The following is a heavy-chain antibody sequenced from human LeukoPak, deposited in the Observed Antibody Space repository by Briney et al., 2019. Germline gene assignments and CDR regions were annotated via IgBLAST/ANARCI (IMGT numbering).Heavy chain of an antibody. CDR1: GATFITYA. V-gene: IGHV1-69*04. D-gene: IGHD3-10*01. CDR2: IIPILDVA. Sequence: VKVSCKSSGATFITYAISGVRQAPGQGLEWMGRIIPILDVADYAQQFQGRVTISADRSTSTVYMDLSSLRSEDTATYYCARFHVHGYSYGWVINHRDVWGQGTTVTVSS. J-gene: IGHJ6*02. CDR3: ARFHVHGYSYGWVINHRDV.